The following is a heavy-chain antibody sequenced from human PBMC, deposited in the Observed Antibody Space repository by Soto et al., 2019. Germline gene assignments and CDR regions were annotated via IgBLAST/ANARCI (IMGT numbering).Heavy chain of an antibody. J-gene: IGHJ6*02. Sequence: VELLESGGGLVEPGGSLRLSCAASGFTFSSYGMHWVRQAPGKGLEWVAVISYDGSNKYYADSVKGRFTISRDNSKNTLYLQMNSLRAEDTAVYYCAKDHEDIVATMGGMDVWGQGTTVTVSS. CDR1: GFTFSSYG. CDR3: AKDHEDIVATMGGMDV. V-gene: IGHV3-30*18. CDR2: ISYDGSNK. D-gene: IGHD5-12*01.